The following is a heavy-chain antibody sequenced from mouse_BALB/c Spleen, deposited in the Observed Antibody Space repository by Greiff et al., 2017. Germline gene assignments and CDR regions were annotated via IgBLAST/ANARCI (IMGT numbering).Heavy chain of an antibody. V-gene: IGHV1S137*01. CDR3: ARGDGNSPWFAY. CDR2: ISTYYGDA. D-gene: IGHD2-1*01. J-gene: IGHJ3*01. Sequence: VQLQQSGAELVRPGVSVKISCKGSGYTFTDYAMHWVKQSHAKSLEWIGVISTYYGDASYNQKFKGKATMTVDKSSSTAYMELARLTSEDSAIYYCARGDGNSPWFAYWGQGTLVTVSA. CDR1: GYTFTDYA.